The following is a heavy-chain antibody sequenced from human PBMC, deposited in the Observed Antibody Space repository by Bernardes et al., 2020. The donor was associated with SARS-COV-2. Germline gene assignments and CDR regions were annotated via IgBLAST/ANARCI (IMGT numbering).Heavy chain of an antibody. V-gene: IGHV3-30*18. D-gene: IGHD3-9*01. CDR1: GFTFSSYG. J-gene: IGHJ6*02. CDR3: AKGLRYFDWLPDINYYYYGMDV. CDR2: ISYDGSNK. Sequence: GGSLRLSCAASGFTFSSYGMHWVRQAPGKGLEWVAVISYDGSNKYYADSVKGRFTISRDNSKNTLYLQMNSLRAEDTAVYYCAKGLRYFDWLPDINYYYYGMDVWGQGTTVTVSS.